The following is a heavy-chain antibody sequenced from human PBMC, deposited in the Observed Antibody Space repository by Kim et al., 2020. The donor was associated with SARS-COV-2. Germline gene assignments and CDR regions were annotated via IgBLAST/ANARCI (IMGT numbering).Heavy chain of an antibody. V-gene: IGHV3-15*01. CDR1: GFTFSNAW. CDR2: IKSKTDGGTT. CDR3: TTEVIATVTTYGMDV. J-gene: IGHJ6*02. Sequence: GGSLRLSCAASGFTFSNAWMSWVRQAPGKGLEWVGRIKSKTDGGTTDYAAPVKGRFTISRDDSKNTLYLQMNSLKTEDTAVYYCTTEVIATVTTYGMDVWGQGTTVTVSS. D-gene: IGHD4-17*01.